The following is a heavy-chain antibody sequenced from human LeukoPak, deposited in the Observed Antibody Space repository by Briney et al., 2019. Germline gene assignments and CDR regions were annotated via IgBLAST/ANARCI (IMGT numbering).Heavy chain of an antibody. CDR2: INWNGDTA. D-gene: IGHD3-10*01. J-gene: IGHJ6*03. CDR1: GFTYDDYG. CDR3: ARAAIHLLFATYYSPVDV. V-gene: IGHV3-20*04. Sequence: GGSLRLSCAASGFTYDDYGMTWVRQAPGKGLEWVSGINWNGDTAGYADSVKGRFTISRDNAKNSLYLQMNSLRAEDTALYYCARAAIHLLFATYYSPVDVWGKGTTVTVSS.